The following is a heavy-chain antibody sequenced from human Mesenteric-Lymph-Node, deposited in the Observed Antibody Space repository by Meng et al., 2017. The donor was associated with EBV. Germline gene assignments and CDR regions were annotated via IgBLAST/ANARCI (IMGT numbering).Heavy chain of an antibody. CDR2: ISQDGSIT. D-gene: IGHD3-10*01. Sequence: EVQLVEPGGGLVRPGGSLRLSCAASGFRFSDYSMVWVRQAPGKGLVWVSYISQDGSITSYVDSVKGRFTISRDNAKNTLFLQMNSLGVDDTAMYYCTRNGDGLALWGRGTLVTVSS. CDR3: TRNGDGLAL. J-gene: IGHJ2*01. V-gene: IGHV3-74*01. CDR1: GFRFSDYS.